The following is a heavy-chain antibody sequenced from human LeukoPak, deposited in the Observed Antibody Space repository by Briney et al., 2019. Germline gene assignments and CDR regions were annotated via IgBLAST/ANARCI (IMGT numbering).Heavy chain of an antibody. Sequence: PGGSLRLSCAASGFTFSSYEMNWVRQAPGKGLEWVSYISSSGSTIYYADSVKGRFTISRDNAKNSLYLQMNSLRAEGTAVYYCARSISMVRGVIMGMDVWGQGTTVTVSS. V-gene: IGHV3-48*03. CDR1: GFTFSSYE. D-gene: IGHD3-10*01. CDR2: ISSSGSTI. CDR3: ARSISMVRGVIMGMDV. J-gene: IGHJ6*02.